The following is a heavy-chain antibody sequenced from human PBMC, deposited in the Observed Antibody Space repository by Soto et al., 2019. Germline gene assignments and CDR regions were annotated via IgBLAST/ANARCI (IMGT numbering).Heavy chain of an antibody. D-gene: IGHD5-18*01. CDR1: GFTFSNAW. Sequence: GGSLRLSCAASGFTFSNAWMSWVRQAPGKGLEWVGRIKSKTDGGTTDYAAPVKGRFTISRDYSKNTLYLQMNSLKTEDTAVYYCTTAIGIGIQLWFDYWGQGTLVTVSS. CDR3: TTAIGIGIQLWFDY. J-gene: IGHJ4*02. V-gene: IGHV3-15*01. CDR2: IKSKTDGGTT.